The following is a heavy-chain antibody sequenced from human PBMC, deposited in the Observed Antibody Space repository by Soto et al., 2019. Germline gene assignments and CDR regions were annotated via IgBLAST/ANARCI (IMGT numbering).Heavy chain of an antibody. D-gene: IGHD6-19*01. V-gene: IGHV3-30*18. CDR3: AKDGGIAVAGTVGDYYYYYYMDV. CDR2: ISYDGSNK. Sequence: PVGSMILSCAASGFNFRSYCMHWVRQEPGKGLEWVAVISYDGSNKYYADSVKGRFTISRDNSKNTLYLQMNSLRAEDTAVYYCAKDGGIAVAGTVGDYYYYYYMDVWGKGTTVTVSS. J-gene: IGHJ6*03. CDR1: GFNFRSYC.